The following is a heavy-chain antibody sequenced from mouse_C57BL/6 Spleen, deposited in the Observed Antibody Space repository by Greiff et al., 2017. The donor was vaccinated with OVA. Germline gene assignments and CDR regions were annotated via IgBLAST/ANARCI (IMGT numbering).Heavy chain of an antibody. CDR3: ARWELRGARDY. Sequence: QVQLQQPGAELVKPGASVTLSCKASGYTFTSYWLHWVKQRPGQGLEWIGMIHPNGGSTNYNEKFQSKATLTVDKSSSTAYMHLSSLTSEDAAVDYCARWELRGARDYWGQGTSVTVSA. J-gene: IGHJ4*01. CDR2: IHPNGGST. V-gene: IGHV1-64*01. D-gene: IGHD2-1*01. CDR1: GYTFTSYW.